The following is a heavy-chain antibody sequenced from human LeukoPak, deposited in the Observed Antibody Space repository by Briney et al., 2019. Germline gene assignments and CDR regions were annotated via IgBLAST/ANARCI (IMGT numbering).Heavy chain of an antibody. Sequence: ASVKVSCKASGYTFTSYGISWVRQAPGQGLEWMGWISAYNGNTNYAQKFQGRVTITTDESTSTAYMELSSLRSEDTAVYYCARAGGYCSSTSCYFFYWGQGTLVTVSS. CDR3: ARAGGYCSSTSCYFFY. CDR2: ISAYNGNT. CDR1: GYTFTSYG. D-gene: IGHD2-2*01. V-gene: IGHV1-18*01. J-gene: IGHJ4*02.